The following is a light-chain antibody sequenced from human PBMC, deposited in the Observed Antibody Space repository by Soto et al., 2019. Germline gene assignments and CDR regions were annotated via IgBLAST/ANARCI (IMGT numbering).Light chain of an antibody. CDR2: AAS. J-gene: IGKJ1*01. Sequence: QMTQSQSSLSAAVGDSVTTTCRAGQSISSYLNWYQQKPGKAPKLLIYAASSLQSGVPSRFSGSGSGTDFTLTISSLQPEDFATYYCQQRYSTPWTFGQGTKVDIK. CDR3: QQRYSTPWT. V-gene: IGKV1-39*01. CDR1: QSISSY.